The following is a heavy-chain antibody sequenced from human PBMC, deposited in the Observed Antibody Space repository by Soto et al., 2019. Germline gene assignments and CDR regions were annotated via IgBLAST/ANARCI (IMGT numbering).Heavy chain of an antibody. CDR1: GFTFGNNW. CDR3: ASLEWESSGYADY. V-gene: IGHV3-7*03. D-gene: IGHD3-3*01. CDR2: IKRDGSEK. Sequence: GGSLRLSCAASGFTFGNNWMSWVRQVPGKGLEWVANIKRDGSEKYYVDSVKGRFAISRENAKNTLYLQMNSLRADDTAVYYCASLEWESSGYADYWGQGTLVTVSS. J-gene: IGHJ4*02.